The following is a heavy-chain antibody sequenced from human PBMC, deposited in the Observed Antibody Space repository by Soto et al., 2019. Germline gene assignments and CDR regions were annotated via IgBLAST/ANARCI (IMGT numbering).Heavy chain of an antibody. CDR3: AKSYSSNWYDYFDY. Sequence: GGSLRLSCAASGFTFSSYAMSWVRQAPGKGLEWVSAISGSGDSTYYADSVKGRFTISRETSKNTLYLQMDSLRAEDTALYYCAKSYSSNWYDYFDYWGQGTLVTVSS. V-gene: IGHV3-23*01. D-gene: IGHD6-13*01. J-gene: IGHJ4*02. CDR2: ISGSGDST. CDR1: GFTFSSYA.